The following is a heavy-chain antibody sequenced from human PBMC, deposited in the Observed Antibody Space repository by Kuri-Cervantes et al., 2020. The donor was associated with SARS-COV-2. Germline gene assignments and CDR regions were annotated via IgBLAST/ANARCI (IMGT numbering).Heavy chain of an antibody. J-gene: IGHJ4*02. CDR3: ARVTEQLVRGWLDY. CDR2: IYYSGST. CDR1: GGSISSYY. D-gene: IGHD6-6*01. V-gene: IGHV4-59*12. Sequence: SETLSLTCTVSGGSISSYYWSWIRQPPGKGLEWIGYIYYSGSTNYNPSLKSRVTISVDTSKNQFSLKLSSVTAADTAVYYCARVTEQLVRGWLDYWGQGNLVTVSS.